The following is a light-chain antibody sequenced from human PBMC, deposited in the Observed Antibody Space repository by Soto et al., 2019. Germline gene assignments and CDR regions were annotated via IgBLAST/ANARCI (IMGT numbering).Light chain of an antibody. Sequence: QSVLTQPASVSGSPGQSITVSCTGSRNDVGNYNLVSWYQQSPGKAPKLLMYEDSKRPSGVSNRCSGSKSGDTASLTISGPQTEDEADYYCCSYTGATTAYVFGTGTKVTVL. J-gene: IGLJ1*01. CDR3: CSYTGATTAYV. V-gene: IGLV2-23*01. CDR2: EDS. CDR1: RNDVGNYNL.